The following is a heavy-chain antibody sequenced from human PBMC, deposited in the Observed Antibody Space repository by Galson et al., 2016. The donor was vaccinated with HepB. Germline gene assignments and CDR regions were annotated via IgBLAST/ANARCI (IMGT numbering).Heavy chain of an antibody. CDR3: AGVQRMRDYIWGSYRQGAFDD. V-gene: IGHV4-39*01. CDR1: GDSISNGYYY. Sequence: LSLTCTVSGDSISNGYYYWSWLRQPPGKGLEWIGSIYYSGTTCYNPSLKSRFTISVDTSKNQFSLKLGSLTAADTAVYYCAGVQRMRDYIWGSYRQGAFDDWGQGTMVTVSS. CDR2: IYYSGTT. D-gene: IGHD3-16*02. J-gene: IGHJ3*01.